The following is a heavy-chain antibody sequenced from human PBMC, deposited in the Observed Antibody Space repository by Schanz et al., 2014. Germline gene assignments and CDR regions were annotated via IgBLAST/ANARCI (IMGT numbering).Heavy chain of an antibody. J-gene: IGHJ4*02. CDR2: IYYSGPT. V-gene: IGHV4-31*03. CDR1: GGSINSDAFY. CDR3: SRGECSSSSGHEMAPLDD. D-gene: IGHD2-2*01. Sequence: QVQLQESGPGLVEPSQTLSLTCTVSGGSINSDAFYWAWIRQHLGKDLQWVGCIYYSGPTYCSTSQKSGVTTSLDTTKNQFTLNRSSVTAAETAIYCCSRGECSSSSGHEMAPLDDWGQGTLVTVSS.